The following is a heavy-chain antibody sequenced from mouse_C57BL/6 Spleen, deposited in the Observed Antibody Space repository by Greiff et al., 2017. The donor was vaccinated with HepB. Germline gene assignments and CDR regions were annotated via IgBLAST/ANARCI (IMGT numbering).Heavy chain of an antibody. CDR1: GYTFTSYW. CDR2: IYPRSGST. V-gene: IGHV1-55*01. Sequence: QVQLQQSGAELVKPGASVKMSCKASGYTFTSYWITWMKQRPGQGLEWIGDIYPRSGSTNYNEKFKSKATLTVDTSSSTAYMQLSSLTSEDSAIYYCATNLVDYWGQGTTRTVAS. J-gene: IGHJ2*01. D-gene: IGHD4-1*01. CDR3: ATNLVDY.